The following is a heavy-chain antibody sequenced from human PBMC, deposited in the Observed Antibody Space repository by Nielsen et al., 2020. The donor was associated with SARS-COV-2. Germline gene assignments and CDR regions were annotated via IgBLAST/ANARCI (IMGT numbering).Heavy chain of an antibody. CDR2: IRMSDGAT. CDR3: AKELEVCCHYMDV. V-gene: IGHV3-48*02. Sequence: GGSLRLSCTASEFALSAYGMDWVRQVPGRGLEWLAHIRMSDGATQYADSVRGRFTISRDNAKNSLYLQMNSLRDEDTAVYFCAKELEVCCHYMDVWGKGTTVTVSS. CDR1: EFALSAYG. D-gene: IGHD5/OR15-5a*01. J-gene: IGHJ6*03.